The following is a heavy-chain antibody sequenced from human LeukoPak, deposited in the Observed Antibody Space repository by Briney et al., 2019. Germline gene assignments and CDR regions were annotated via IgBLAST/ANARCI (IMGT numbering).Heavy chain of an antibody. V-gene: IGHV3-23*01. CDR2: ISGSGAGT. Sequence: GGSLRLSCAASGFTLSSYAMSWVYQDPGKGPEWVSAISGSGAGTSYADSVKGRFTISRDNSKNTLYLQMNSLRADDTAVYYCAKEWDYWGQGTLVTVSS. CDR1: GFTLSSYA. CDR3: AKEWDY. J-gene: IGHJ4*02.